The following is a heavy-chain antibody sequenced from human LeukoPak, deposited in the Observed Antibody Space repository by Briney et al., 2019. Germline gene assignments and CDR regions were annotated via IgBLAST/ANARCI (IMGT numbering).Heavy chain of an antibody. J-gene: IGHJ4*02. CDR3: ASISGYSYGYYY. V-gene: IGHV4-4*02. Sequence: SETLSLTCAVSGGSISSSNWWSWVRQPPGKGLEWIGEIYHSGSTNYNPSLKSRVTISVDKSKNQFSLKLSSVTAADTAVYYCASISGYSYGYYYWGQGTLVTVSS. D-gene: IGHD5-18*01. CDR1: GGSISSSNW. CDR2: IYHSGST.